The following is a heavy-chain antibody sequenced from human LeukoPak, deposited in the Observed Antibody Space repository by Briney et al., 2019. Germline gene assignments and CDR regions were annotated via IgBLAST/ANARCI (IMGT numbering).Heavy chain of an antibody. CDR2: ISASAGST. D-gene: IGHD2-2*01. CDR3: ARYCSGASCYLGLDY. J-gene: IGHJ4*02. Sequence: GGSLRLSCAASGFTFNNYFMTWVRQAPGQGLEWVSTISASAGSTYYADFVKGLFTISRDNSRNTLYLQMNSLRADDTAVYYCARYCSGASCYLGLDYWGQGALVTVSS. V-gene: IGHV3-23*01. CDR1: GFTFNNYF.